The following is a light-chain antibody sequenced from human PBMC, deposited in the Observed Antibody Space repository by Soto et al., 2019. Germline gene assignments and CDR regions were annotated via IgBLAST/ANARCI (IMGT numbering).Light chain of an antibody. CDR2: TTS. J-gene: IGKJ1*01. Sequence: DIQVTQSPPSLSASVGDSVTITCRSSQTINNYLNWYQQKPGQAPQLLIHTTSTLQSGAPSRFSGSGSGTDYTLTINSLQPEDFATYYCQQTNTSPLTFGQGTKVDIK. V-gene: IGKV1-39*01. CDR1: QTINNY. CDR3: QQTNTSPLT.